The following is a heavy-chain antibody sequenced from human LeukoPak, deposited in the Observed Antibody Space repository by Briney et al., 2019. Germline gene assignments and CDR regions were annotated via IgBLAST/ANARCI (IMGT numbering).Heavy chain of an antibody. CDR3: ATTTADNVGAFDI. CDR2: ISSSSSTI. J-gene: IGHJ3*02. CDR1: GFTFSTYS. V-gene: IGHV3-48*02. Sequence: PGGSLRLSCAVSGFTFSTYSMNWVRQAPGKGLEWVSYISSSSSTIYYADSVKGRFTISRDNAKNALYLQMNSLRDEYTVGYYCATTTADNVGAFDIWGQGTMVTVSS. D-gene: IGHD1-1*01.